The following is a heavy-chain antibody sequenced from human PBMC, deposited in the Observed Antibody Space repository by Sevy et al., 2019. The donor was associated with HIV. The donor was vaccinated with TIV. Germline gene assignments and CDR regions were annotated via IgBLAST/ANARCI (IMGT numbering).Heavy chain of an antibody. Sequence: GGSLRLSCAASGFPVSSNYMSWVRQAPGKGLEWVSVIYSDGSTYHADSVKGRLPISRDNSKNTLYLQMNSLRVEDTAVYYCARGKSGYGYGLDYWGQGTLVTVSS. D-gene: IGHD5-18*01. CDR1: GFPVSSNY. J-gene: IGHJ4*02. V-gene: IGHV3-66*01. CDR3: ARGKSGYGYGLDY. CDR2: IYSDGST.